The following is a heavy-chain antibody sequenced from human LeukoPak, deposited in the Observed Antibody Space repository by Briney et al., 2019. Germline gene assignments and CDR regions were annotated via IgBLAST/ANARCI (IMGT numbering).Heavy chain of an antibody. Sequence: GGSLSLSCAASGFTFSGYEMNWVRQAPGKGLEWVSYISRSGTIISYADSVKGRFTISRDNAKNSLYLQMNSLRAEDTAVYYCARVTYDNTAYFECWGQGTLVTVSS. D-gene: IGHD3-22*01. V-gene: IGHV3-48*03. CDR1: GFTFSGYE. CDR2: ISRSGTII. J-gene: IGHJ4*02. CDR3: ARVTYDNTAYFEC.